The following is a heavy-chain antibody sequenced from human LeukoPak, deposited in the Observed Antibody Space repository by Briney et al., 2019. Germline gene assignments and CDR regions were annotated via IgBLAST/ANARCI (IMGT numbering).Heavy chain of an antibody. V-gene: IGHV3-33*06. Sequence: PGRSLRLSCAASGFTFSSYGMHWVRQAPGKGLEWVAVIWYDGSNKYYADSVKGRFTISRDNSKNTLYLQMNSLRAEDTAVYYCAKAGRDFWSGYPHYFDYWGQGTLVTVSS. CDR2: IWYDGSNK. J-gene: IGHJ4*02. CDR1: GFTFSSYG. CDR3: AKAGRDFWSGYPHYFDY. D-gene: IGHD3-3*01.